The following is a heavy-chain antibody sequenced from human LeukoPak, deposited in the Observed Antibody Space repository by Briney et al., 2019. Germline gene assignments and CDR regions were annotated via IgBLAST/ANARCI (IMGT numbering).Heavy chain of an antibody. D-gene: IGHD3-9*01. CDR1: GGSISSGDYY. J-gene: IGHJ3*02. V-gene: IGHV4-30-4*08. CDR3: ARDRADDRDDAFDI. Sequence: SQTLSLTCTVSGGSISSGDYYWSWIRRPPWKGLEWIGYIYYSGSTYYNPSLKSRVTISVDTSKNQFSLKLSSVTAADTAVYYCARDRADDRDDAFDIWGQGTMVTVSS. CDR2: IYYSGST.